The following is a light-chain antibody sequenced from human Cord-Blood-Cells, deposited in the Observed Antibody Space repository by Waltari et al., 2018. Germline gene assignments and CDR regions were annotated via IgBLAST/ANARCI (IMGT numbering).Light chain of an antibody. CDR1: SRDVGSYNM. Sequence: QSALTQPASVSGPPGQSITLSCTGTSRDVGSYNMVSWYQQHPGKAPKLMLYEGSKRPSGCSNRFSGSKSGNTASLTISGLQAEDEADYYCCSYAGSSTLVFGGGTKLTVL. J-gene: IGLJ3*02. CDR2: EGS. CDR3: CSYAGSSTLV. V-gene: IGLV2-23*01.